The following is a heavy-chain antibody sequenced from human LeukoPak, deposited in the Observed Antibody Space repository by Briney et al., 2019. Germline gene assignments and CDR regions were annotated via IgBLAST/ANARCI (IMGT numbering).Heavy chain of an antibody. J-gene: IGHJ4*02. D-gene: IGHD2-2*01. Sequence: SVKVSCKASGGTFSSYAISWVRQAPGQGLEWMGGIIPIFGTANYAQKFQGRVTITADESTSTAYMELSNLRSEDTAVYYCARDYGVVPAANFFYWGQGTLVTVSS. CDR2: IIPIFGTA. V-gene: IGHV1-69*01. CDR3: ARDYGVVPAANFFY. CDR1: GGTFSSYA.